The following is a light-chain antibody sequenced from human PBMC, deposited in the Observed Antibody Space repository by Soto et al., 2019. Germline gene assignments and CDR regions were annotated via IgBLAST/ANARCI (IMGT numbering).Light chain of an antibody. CDR1: SSDVGGYNY. Sequence: QSALTQPASVSGSPGQSITISCTGTSSDVGGYNYVSWYQQHPGQVPKLTIYEVTNRPSGVSSRFSGSKSGNTASLTISGLQAEDEADYYCSSYTITATLFGRGTKLTVL. J-gene: IGLJ2*01. CDR3: SSYTITATL. CDR2: EVT. V-gene: IGLV2-14*01.